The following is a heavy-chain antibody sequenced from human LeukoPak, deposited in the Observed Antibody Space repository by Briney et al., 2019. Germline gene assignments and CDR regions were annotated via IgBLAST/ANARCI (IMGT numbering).Heavy chain of an antibody. Sequence: SETLSLTCTVSGGSISSGDYYWRWICQPPGKGLEWIGYIYYSGSTYYNPSLKSRVTISVDTSKNQFSLKLSSVTAADTAVYYCAREWAAGNFDYWGQGTLVTVSS. CDR2: IYYSGST. D-gene: IGHD6-13*01. CDR3: AREWAAGNFDY. J-gene: IGHJ4*02. CDR1: GGSISSGDYY. V-gene: IGHV4-30-4*01.